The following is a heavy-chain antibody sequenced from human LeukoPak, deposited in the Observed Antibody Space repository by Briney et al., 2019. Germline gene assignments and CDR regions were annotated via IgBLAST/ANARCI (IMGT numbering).Heavy chain of an antibody. V-gene: IGHV5-51*01. CDR3: ARRYYYGSGSRNYYFDY. J-gene: IGHJ4*02. CDR1: GYSFTSYW. D-gene: IGHD3-10*01. Sequence: GESLKISCKGSGYSFTSYWIGWVRQMPGKGLEWMGIIYPGDSDTTYSPSFRGQGTISADKSIRTAYLQWSSLKASDTAMYYCARRYYYGSGSRNYYFDYWGQGTLVTVSS. CDR2: IYPGDSDT.